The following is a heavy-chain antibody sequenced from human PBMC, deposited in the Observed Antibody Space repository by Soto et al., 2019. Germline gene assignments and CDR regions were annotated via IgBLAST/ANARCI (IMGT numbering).Heavy chain of an antibody. CDR1: GGTFSSYA. V-gene: IGHV1-69*01. J-gene: IGHJ5*02. CDR2: IIPIFGTA. CDR3: ARVGRGSKCSSTSCPNWFDP. Sequence: QVQLVQSGAEVKKPGSSVKVSCKASGGTFSSYAISWVRQAPGQGLEWMGGIIPIFGTANYAQKFQGRVTITADESTSTAYMELSSLRSEDTAVYYCARVGRGSKCSSTSCPNWFDPWGQGTLVTVSS. D-gene: IGHD2-2*01.